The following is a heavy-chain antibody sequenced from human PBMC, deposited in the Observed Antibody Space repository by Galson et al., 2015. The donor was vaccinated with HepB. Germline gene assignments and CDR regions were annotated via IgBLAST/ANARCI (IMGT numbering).Heavy chain of an antibody. CDR2: IIPIFGTR. CDR3: ARETPSYYYDSSEEGPFDI. V-gene: IGHV1-69*13. CDR1: GGTFSRYA. J-gene: IGHJ3*02. Sequence: SVKVSCKASGGTFSRYAISWVRQAPGQGLAWMGGIIPIFGTRKYAQKFQGRVTITADESTSTAYMELSSLRSEDTAVYYCARETPSYYYDSSEEGPFDIWGQGTIVIVSS. D-gene: IGHD3-22*01.